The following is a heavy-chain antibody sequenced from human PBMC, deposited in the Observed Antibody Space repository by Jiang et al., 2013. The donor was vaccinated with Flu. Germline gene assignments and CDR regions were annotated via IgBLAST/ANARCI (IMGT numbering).Heavy chain of an antibody. D-gene: IGHD3-22*01. CDR2: IYPGDSDT. CDR3: ARRWFYDSNRYSAFDI. V-gene: IGHV5-51*01. Sequence: RQMPGKGLEWMGIIYPGDSDTKYSPSFQGQVTISADRSISTAYLQWSSLKASDTAIYYCARRWFYDSNRYSAFDIWGQGTIVTVSS. J-gene: IGHJ3*02.